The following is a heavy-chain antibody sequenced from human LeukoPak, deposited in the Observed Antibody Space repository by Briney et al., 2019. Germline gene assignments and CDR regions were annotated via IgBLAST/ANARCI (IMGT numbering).Heavy chain of an antibody. J-gene: IGHJ3*02. D-gene: IGHD3-10*01. V-gene: IGHV4-39*01. CDR2: IYDSGST. Sequence: SETLSLTCTVSGGSIRSSYYYWGWIRQPPGKGLEWIGSIYDSGSTYYNPSLKSRVTISVDTSKNQFSLKLSSVTAADTAVYYCASEGGIVRAIASDAFDIWGQGTMVTVSS. CDR1: GGSIRSSYYY. CDR3: ASEGGIVRAIASDAFDI.